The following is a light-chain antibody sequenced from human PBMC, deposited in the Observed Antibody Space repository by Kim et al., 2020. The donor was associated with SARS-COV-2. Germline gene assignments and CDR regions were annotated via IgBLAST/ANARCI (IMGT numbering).Light chain of an antibody. CDR3: HQYGSSPYT. J-gene: IGKJ2*01. V-gene: IGKV3-20*01. CDR2: GAS. Sequence: EVVLTQSPGTLSLSPGERATLSCRASQSVSNNYLAWYQQTPGQAPRLLIYGASNRVPGVRDRFSGSGSGTDFTLTISRLEPEDFAVYYCHQYGSSPYTFGPRTKLEIK. CDR1: QSVSNNY.